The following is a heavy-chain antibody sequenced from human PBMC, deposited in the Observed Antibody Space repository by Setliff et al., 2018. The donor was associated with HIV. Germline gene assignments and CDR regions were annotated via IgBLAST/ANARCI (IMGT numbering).Heavy chain of an antibody. CDR2: INPSGGST. CDR3: ATVRIVGATEFDY. J-gene: IGHJ4*02. CDR1: GYMFTSYY. V-gene: IGHV1-46*01. Sequence: GASVKVSCKASGYMFTSYYMHWVRQAPGQGLEWMGIINPSGGSTSYAQKFQGRVTMTRDTSTSTVYMELSSLRSEDTAVYYCATVRIVGATEFDYWGQGTVVTVSS. D-gene: IGHD1-26*01.